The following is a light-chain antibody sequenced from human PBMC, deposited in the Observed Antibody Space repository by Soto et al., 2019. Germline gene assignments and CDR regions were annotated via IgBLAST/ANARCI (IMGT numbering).Light chain of an antibody. V-gene: IGKV3-15*01. CDR3: QQSYSTTWT. J-gene: IGKJ1*01. Sequence: ESVLTQSPVALSLSPGERATRCCRASQSVSSNLAWYQQKPGQAPRLLIYGASTRATGIPARFSGSGSETHFTLTISSLQPEDFATYSCQQSYSTTWTFGQGTKVDIK. CDR1: QSVSSN. CDR2: GAS.